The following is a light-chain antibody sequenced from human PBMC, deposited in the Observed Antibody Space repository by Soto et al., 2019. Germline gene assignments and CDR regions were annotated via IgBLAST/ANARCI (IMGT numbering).Light chain of an antibody. CDR3: QQSYNTPIT. J-gene: IGKJ5*01. CDR2: AAS. V-gene: IGKV1-39*01. Sequence: DIQMTQSPCSLSASVGDRVTITCRARRSIRSYLNWYQQKPGKAPKLLIYAASSLQSGVPSRFTGSGSGTDFTLTISSLQPEDFATYYCQQSYNTPITFGQGTRLEIK. CDR1: RSIRSY.